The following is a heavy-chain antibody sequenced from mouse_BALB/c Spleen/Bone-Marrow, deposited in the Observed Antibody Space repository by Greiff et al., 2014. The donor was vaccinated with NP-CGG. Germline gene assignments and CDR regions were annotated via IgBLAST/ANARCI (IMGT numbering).Heavy chain of an antibody. D-gene: IGHD1-2*01. CDR3: ATHYYGRFDY. V-gene: IGHV5-12-1*01. Sequence: VQLKESGGGLVKPGGSLKLSCAASGFGFSSSDMSWVRQTPEKRLEWVAYISSGGGSTYYPDTVKGRFTISRDNAKNTLYLQMCSLKSEDTAMYYCATHYYGRFDYWGQGTTLTVSS. CDR2: ISSGGGST. CDR1: GFGFSSSD. J-gene: IGHJ2*01.